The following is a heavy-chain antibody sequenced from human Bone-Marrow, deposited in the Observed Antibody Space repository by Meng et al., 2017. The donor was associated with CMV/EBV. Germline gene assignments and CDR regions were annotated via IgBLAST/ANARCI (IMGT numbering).Heavy chain of an antibody. CDR1: GYTFTGDY. CDR2: INPSGGST. Sequence: GYTFTGDYMHWVRQAPGQGLEWMGRINPSGGSTRYEQKYQGRVTMTRETSTSTVYMELSSLRSEDTAVYYCARRVYDSSGYNWFDPWGQGTLVTVSS. D-gene: IGHD3-22*01. J-gene: IGHJ5*02. V-gene: IGHV1-46*01. CDR3: ARRVYDSSGYNWFDP.